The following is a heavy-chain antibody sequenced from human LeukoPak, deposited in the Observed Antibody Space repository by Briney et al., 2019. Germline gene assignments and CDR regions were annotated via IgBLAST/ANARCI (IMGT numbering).Heavy chain of an antibody. CDR1: GFTFSTYA. CDR2: IRGSGGST. V-gene: IGHV3-23*01. D-gene: IGHD2-15*01. CDR3: ARYCSGGNCYSGLVH. J-gene: IGHJ4*02. Sequence: PGGSLRLSCAASGFTFSTYAMTWVRQAPGRGLEWVSTIRGSGGSTYYADSVKGRFTISRDISKNTVYLQMNNLRAEDTAVYYCARYCSGGNCYSGLVHGGQGTLVAVSS.